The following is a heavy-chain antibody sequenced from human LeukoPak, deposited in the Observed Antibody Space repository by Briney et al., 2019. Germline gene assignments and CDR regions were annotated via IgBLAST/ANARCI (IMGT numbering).Heavy chain of an antibody. V-gene: IGHV3-20*04. Sequence: GGSLRLSCAASGFTFDDYGMSWVRQAPGKGLEWVSCINWNGGSTGYADFVKGRFTISRDNAKNSLYLQMNSLRAEDTALYYCARETARYYYDSSGYPDYWGQGTLVTVSS. CDR3: ARETARYYYDSSGYPDY. CDR2: INWNGGST. CDR1: GFTFDDYG. D-gene: IGHD3-22*01. J-gene: IGHJ4*02.